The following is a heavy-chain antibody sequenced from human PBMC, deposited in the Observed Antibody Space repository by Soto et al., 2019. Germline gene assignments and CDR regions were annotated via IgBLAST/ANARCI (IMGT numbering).Heavy chain of an antibody. CDR3: ASQMYFFDSSGYFPPPI. D-gene: IGHD3-22*01. Sequence: GGSLRLSCAASGFSFSSYWMNWVRQAPGKGLEWVANIKPDGSEKWYADSVKGRFTISRDDSKNVSYLQMDSLRREDTGVYFCASQMYFFDSSGYFPPPIWGQGTLVTVSS. J-gene: IGHJ4*02. CDR2: IKPDGSEK. CDR1: GFSFSSYW. V-gene: IGHV3-7*02.